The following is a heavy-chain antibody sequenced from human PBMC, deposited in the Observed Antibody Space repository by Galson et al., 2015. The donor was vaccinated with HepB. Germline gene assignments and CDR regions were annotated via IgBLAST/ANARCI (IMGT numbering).Heavy chain of an antibody. V-gene: IGHV4-59*04. CDR3: ASNYGDYFYYGMDV. D-gene: IGHD4-17*01. Sequence: LRLSCAASGFTFSDHYMDWVRQAPGKGLEWIGNTYYSGSSYYNPSLKSRVTISVDTSRNHFSLNLTSVTAADTAVYYCASNYGDYFYYGMDVWGQGTTVTVSS. CDR1: GFTFSDHY. J-gene: IGHJ6*02. CDR2: TYYSGSS.